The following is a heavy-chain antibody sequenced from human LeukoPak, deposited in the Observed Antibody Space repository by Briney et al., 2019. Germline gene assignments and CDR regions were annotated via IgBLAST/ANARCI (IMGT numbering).Heavy chain of an antibody. CDR3: VRVLEYGGSSGYYYMDV. CDR2: LYYSESP. V-gene: IGHV4-59*11. J-gene: IGHJ6*03. Sequence: SAETLSLTRSVSGRSLRSLYASSIRHPPGKSLEWSGYLYYSESPNHSPSLKSRVTISVDTSKNQFTMKLSSVTGADTAVYYCVRVLEYGGSSGYYYMDVWGKGTTVTVSS. CDR1: GRSLRSLY. D-gene: IGHD6-6*01.